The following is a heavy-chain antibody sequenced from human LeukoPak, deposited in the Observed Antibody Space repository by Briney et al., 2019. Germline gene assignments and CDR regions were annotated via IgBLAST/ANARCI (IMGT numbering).Heavy chain of an antibody. J-gene: IGHJ6*03. CDR1: GFTFSSYA. Sequence: QAGGSLRLSCAASGFTFSSYAMSWVRQAPGKGLEWVSAISGSGGSTYYADSVKGRFTISRDNSKNTLYLQMNSLRAEDTAVYYCAKDYGTGYYPRYVSLLFYMDVWGKGTTVTISS. CDR2: ISGSGGST. CDR3: AKDYGTGYYPRYVSLLFYMDV. V-gene: IGHV3-23*01. D-gene: IGHD3/OR15-3a*01.